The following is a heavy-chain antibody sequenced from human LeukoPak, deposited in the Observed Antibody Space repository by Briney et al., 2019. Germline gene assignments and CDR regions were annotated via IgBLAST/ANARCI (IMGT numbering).Heavy chain of an antibody. Sequence: SETLSLTCTVSGYSISSGYYWGWIRPPPGKGVEWIGSIYHSGSTYYNPSLKSRVTISVDTSKNQFSLKLSSVTAADTAVYYCARDLSWFDPWGQGTLVTVSS. J-gene: IGHJ5*02. CDR3: ARDLSWFDP. CDR1: GYSISSGYY. V-gene: IGHV4-38-2*02. CDR2: IYHSGST.